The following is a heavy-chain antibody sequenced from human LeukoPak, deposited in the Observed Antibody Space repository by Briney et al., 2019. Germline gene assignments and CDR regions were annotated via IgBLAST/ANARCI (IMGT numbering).Heavy chain of an antibody. J-gene: IGHJ4*02. Sequence: PSETLSLTCTVSGGSISSSSYYWGWIRQPPGKGLEWIGSIYYSGSTYYNPSLKSRVTISVDTSKNQFSLKLSSVTAADTAVYYCARPAAFGYFDYWGQGTLVTVSS. CDR2: IYYSGST. V-gene: IGHV4-39*01. CDR3: ARPAAFGYFDY. CDR1: GGSISSSSYY. D-gene: IGHD3-10*01.